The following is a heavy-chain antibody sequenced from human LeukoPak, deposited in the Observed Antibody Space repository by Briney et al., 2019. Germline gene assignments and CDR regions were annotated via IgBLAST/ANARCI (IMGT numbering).Heavy chain of an antibody. D-gene: IGHD6-13*01. CDR1: GGSFSGYY. Sequence: KPSETLSLTCAVYGGSFSGYYWSWIRQPPGKGLEWIGEINHSGSTNYNPSLKSRVTISVDTSKNQFSLKLSSVTAADTAVYYCARSDVVSRFAAGFYYYYGMDVWGKGTTVTVSS. CDR2: INHSGST. V-gene: IGHV4-34*01. CDR3: ARSDVVSRFAAGFYYYYGMDV. J-gene: IGHJ6*04.